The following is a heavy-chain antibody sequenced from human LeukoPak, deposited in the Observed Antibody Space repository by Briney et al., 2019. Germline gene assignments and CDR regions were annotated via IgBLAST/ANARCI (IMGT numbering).Heavy chain of an antibody. Sequence: GASVKVSCKTSGYTFTSYDINWVRQAPGQGLEWMGRINPNSGGTNYAQKFQGRVTMTRDTSISTAYMELSRLRSDDTAVYYCARADYYDSSGKLPDIWGQGTMVTVSS. V-gene: IGHV1-2*06. CDR2: INPNSGGT. CDR1: GYTFTSYD. CDR3: ARADYYDSSGKLPDI. J-gene: IGHJ3*02. D-gene: IGHD3-22*01.